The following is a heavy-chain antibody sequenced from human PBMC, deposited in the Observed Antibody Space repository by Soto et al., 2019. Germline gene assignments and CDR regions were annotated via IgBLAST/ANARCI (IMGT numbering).Heavy chain of an antibody. V-gene: IGHV3-23*01. J-gene: IGHJ4*02. CDR2: IQGRDDTT. D-gene: IGHD2-2*01. Sequence: VQLLESGGGLVQPGGSLTLSCAASGFTFSTYAMGWVRQAPGKGLEWVSTIQGRDDTTFYADSVGGRFTISRDNSKNTMSLQMNTLRGDDTAVYYCAKETDPRCCYGVDYWGQGALVTVSS. CDR1: GFTFSTYA. CDR3: AKETDPRCCYGVDY.